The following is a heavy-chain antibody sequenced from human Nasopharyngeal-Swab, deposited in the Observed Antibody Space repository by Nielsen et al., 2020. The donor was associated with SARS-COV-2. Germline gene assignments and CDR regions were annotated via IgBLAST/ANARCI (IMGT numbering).Heavy chain of an antibody. CDR2: IYYSGST. CDR3: ARTVGATPRGAFDI. CDR1: GGSISSYY. J-gene: IGHJ3*02. Sequence: SEPLSLTCTVSGGSISSYYWSWIRQPPGKGLEWIGYIYYSGSTNYNPSLKSRVTISVDTSKNQFSLKLSSVTAADTAVYYCARTVGATPRGAFDIWGQGTMVTVSS. D-gene: IGHD1-26*01. V-gene: IGHV4-59*01.